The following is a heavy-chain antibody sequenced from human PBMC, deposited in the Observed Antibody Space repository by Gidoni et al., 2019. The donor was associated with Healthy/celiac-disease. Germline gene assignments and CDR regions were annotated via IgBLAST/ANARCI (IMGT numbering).Heavy chain of an antibody. D-gene: IGHD6-19*01. Sequence: EVQLVESGGGLIQPGGSLRLSWAASGFTVSSNYMSWVRQAPGKGLAWVSVIYSGGSTYYADSVKGRFTISRDNSKNTLYLQMNSLRAEDTAVYYCARTSEDGWYLEWGQGTLVTVSS. CDR2: IYSGGST. CDR3: ARTSEDGWYLE. V-gene: IGHV3-53*01. J-gene: IGHJ4*02. CDR1: GFTVSSNY.